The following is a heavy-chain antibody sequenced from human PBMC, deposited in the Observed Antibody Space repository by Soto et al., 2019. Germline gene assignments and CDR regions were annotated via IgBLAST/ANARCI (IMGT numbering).Heavy chain of an antibody. Sequence: QLQLQESGPGLVKPSETLSLTCTVSGGSISSSSYYWGWIRQPPGKGLEWIGSIYYSGSTYYNPSLKSRVTISVDTSKNQFSLKLSSVTAADTAVYYCARASDGATPFDYWGQGTLVTVSS. CDR2: IYYSGST. CDR1: GGSISSSSYY. D-gene: IGHD1-26*01. V-gene: IGHV4-39*01. J-gene: IGHJ4*02. CDR3: ARASDGATPFDY.